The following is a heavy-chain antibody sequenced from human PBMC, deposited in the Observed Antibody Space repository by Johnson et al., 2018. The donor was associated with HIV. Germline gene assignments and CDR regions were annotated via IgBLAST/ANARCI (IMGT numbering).Heavy chain of an antibody. V-gene: IGHV3-30*04. Sequence: QVQLVESGGGVVQPGRSLRLSCAASGFTFSSYAMHWVRQAPGKGLEWVAVISYDGSNKYYADSVKGRFTISRENAKNTMFVQLNSLRADDTAVYYCARSGPTWAFEFWGQGTMVTVSS. CDR3: ARSGPTWAFEF. CDR2: ISYDGSNK. J-gene: IGHJ3*01. D-gene: IGHD3-10*01. CDR1: GFTFSSYA.